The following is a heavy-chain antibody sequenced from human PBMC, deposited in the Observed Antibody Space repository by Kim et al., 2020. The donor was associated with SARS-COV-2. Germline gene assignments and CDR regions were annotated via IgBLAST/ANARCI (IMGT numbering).Heavy chain of an antibody. CDR3: ARDLGAGSHFDY. Sequence: YYPSLKSRVTISVDTSKNQFSLKLSSVTAADTAVYYCARDLGAGSHFDYWGQGALVTVSS. D-gene: IGHD1-26*01. V-gene: IGHV4-59*01. J-gene: IGHJ4*02.